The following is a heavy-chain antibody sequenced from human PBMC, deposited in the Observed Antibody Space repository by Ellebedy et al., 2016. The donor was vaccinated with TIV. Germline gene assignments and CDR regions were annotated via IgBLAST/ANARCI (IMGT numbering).Heavy chain of an antibody. D-gene: IGHD5-18*01. CDR2: IYYSGST. V-gene: IGHV4-39*07. CDR1: GGSISSSSYY. Sequence: SETLSLTXTVSGGSISSSSYYWGWIRQPPGKGLEWIGSIYYSGSTYYNPSLKSRVTISVDTSKNQFSLKLSSVTAADTAVYYCARGGNRGYSYGLEDWGQGTLVTVSS. CDR3: ARGGNRGYSYGLED. J-gene: IGHJ4*02.